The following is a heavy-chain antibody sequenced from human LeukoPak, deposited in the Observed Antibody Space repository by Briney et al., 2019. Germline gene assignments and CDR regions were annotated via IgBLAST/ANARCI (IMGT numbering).Heavy chain of an antibody. V-gene: IGHV3-74*01. CDR2: INSDGSST. CDR1: GFTFNSYW. J-gene: IGHJ4*02. CDR3: AKDFSYGWAPHFDY. Sequence: GGSLRLSCAASGFTFNSYWMHWVRQAPGKGLVWVSRINSDGSSTSYADSVKGRFTISRDNSKNTLYLQMNSLRAEDTAVYYCAKDFSYGWAPHFDYWGQGTLVTVSS. D-gene: IGHD6-19*01.